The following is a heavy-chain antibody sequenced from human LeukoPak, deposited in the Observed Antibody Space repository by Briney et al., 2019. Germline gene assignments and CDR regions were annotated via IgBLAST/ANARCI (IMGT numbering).Heavy chain of an antibody. Sequence: ASVKVSCKASGYIFTNYGINWVRQAPGQGLEWMGRINPNSGGTNYAQKFQGRVTMTRDTSISTAYMELSRLRSDDTAVYYCATETRELRYFDWLLYFDPWGQGTLVTVSS. CDR3: ATETRELRYFDWLLYFDP. CDR2: INPNSGGT. V-gene: IGHV1-2*06. CDR1: GYIFTNYG. J-gene: IGHJ5*02. D-gene: IGHD3-9*01.